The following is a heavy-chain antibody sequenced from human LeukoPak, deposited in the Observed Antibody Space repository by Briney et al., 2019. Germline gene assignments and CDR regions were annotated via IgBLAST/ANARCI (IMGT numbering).Heavy chain of an antibody. CDR2: IYYSGST. J-gene: IGHJ5*02. V-gene: IGHV4-31*02. Sequence: SWIRQHPGKGLEWIGYIYYSGSTYYNPSLKSRVTISVDTSKNQFSLKLSSVTAADTAVYCCARDLHWFDPWGQGTLVTVSS. CDR3: ARDLHWFDP.